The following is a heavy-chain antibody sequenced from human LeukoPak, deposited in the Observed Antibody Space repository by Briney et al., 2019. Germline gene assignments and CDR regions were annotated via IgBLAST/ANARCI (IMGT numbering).Heavy chain of an antibody. D-gene: IGHD6-19*01. CDR2: LSYSGSA. CDR3: ARKKYSSGWYICHY. Sequence: SETLSLTCTVSGGSISSSSYYWGWIRQPPGKGLQWIGSLSYSGSAYYNPSLKSRVTISVDTSKNQFSLKLSSVTAADTAVYYCARKKYSSGWYICHYWGQGTLVTVSS. CDR1: GGSISSSSYY. J-gene: IGHJ4*02. V-gene: IGHV4-39*01.